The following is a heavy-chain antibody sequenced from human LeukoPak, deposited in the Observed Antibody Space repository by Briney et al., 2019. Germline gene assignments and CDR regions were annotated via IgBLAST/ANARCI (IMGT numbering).Heavy chain of an antibody. Sequence: PGGSLRLSCEASGFTFEDYEMSWFRQAPGKGPEWILYISAAVNTKYYADSVRGRFSISRDNAKSSLYPQMSTLRVEDTAVYYCARDRAFGVAFDYWGQGTLVTISS. D-gene: IGHD3-16*01. CDR3: ARDRAFGVAFDY. J-gene: IGHJ4*02. V-gene: IGHV3-11*01. CDR2: ISAAVNTK. CDR1: GFTFEDYE.